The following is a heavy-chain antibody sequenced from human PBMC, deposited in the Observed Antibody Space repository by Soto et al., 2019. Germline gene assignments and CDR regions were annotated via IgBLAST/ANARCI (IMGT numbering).Heavy chain of an antibody. V-gene: IGHV3-21*01. Sequence: PGGSLRLSCAASGFTFSSYSMNWVRQAPGKGLEWVSSISSSSSYIYYADSVKGRFTISRDNAKNSLYLQMNSLRAEDTAVYYCARDGAISSWKRNWFDPWGQGTLVTVSS. J-gene: IGHJ5*02. D-gene: IGHD6-13*01. CDR1: GFTFSSYS. CDR3: ARDGAISSWKRNWFDP. CDR2: ISSSSSYI.